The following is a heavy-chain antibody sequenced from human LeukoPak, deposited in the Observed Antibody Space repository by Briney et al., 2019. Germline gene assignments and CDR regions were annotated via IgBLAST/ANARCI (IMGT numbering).Heavy chain of an antibody. V-gene: IGHV3-53*01. CDR1: GFSFSDHY. Sequence: GGSLRLSCAASGFSFSDHYMTWVRQAPGKGLEWVSIIYGGSTYYADSVKGRFTISRDNSKNTVYLQMNSLRAEDTAVYYCARDFEGVHRTTNSYTYYYYMDVWGKGTTVIVSS. J-gene: IGHJ6*03. CDR3: ARDFEGVHRTTNSYTYYYYMDV. CDR2: IYGGST. D-gene: IGHD2/OR15-2a*01.